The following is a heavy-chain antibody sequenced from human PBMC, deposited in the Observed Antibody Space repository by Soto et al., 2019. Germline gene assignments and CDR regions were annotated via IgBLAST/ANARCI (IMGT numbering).Heavy chain of an antibody. J-gene: IGHJ4*02. CDR3: TRLISAAQDY. Sequence: EVLLVESGGGVVQPGGSLKLSCVASGFVFKDSSIHWVRQASGKGLEWVGRIRDRAYNYATAYTASVKGRFTISRDDSTNTGYLQKNSPRNEDTAIYYCTRLISAAQDYWGQGTLVTVSS. V-gene: IGHV3-73*01. CDR2: IRDRAYNYAT. D-gene: IGHD3-10*01. CDR1: GFVFKDSS.